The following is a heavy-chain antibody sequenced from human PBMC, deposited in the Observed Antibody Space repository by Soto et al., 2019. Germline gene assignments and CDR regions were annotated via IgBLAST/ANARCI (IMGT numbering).Heavy chain of an antibody. J-gene: IGHJ4*02. CDR1: GGCISSCY. V-gene: IGHV4-59*12. CDR2: IYYSGST. D-gene: IGHD3-16*02. CDR3: ARAPETPPIVRVVVPYFFDS. Sequence: SETLSLTCTVSGGCISSCYWSWIRQPPGKGLEWIGYIYYSGSTNYNPSLKSRVTISSDTSKNQFSLSVSSVTAADTAVYYCARAPETPPIVRVVVPYFFDSWGQGTLVTVSS.